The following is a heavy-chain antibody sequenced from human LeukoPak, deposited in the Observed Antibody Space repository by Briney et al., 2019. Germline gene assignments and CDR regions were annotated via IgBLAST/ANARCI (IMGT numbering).Heavy chain of an antibody. Sequence: SETLSLTCTVSGGSVRSTNYYWGWIRQPPGKGLEWIGSSYNSGSTDYNPSLKSRVSIFVDTSKNQLSLHLSSVTAADTAVYYCARRHSGSYYGKHWFDPWGQGTLVTVSS. CDR2: SYNSGST. CDR3: ARRHSGSYYGKHWFDP. D-gene: IGHD1-26*01. CDR1: GGSVRSTNYY. V-gene: IGHV4-39*01. J-gene: IGHJ5*02.